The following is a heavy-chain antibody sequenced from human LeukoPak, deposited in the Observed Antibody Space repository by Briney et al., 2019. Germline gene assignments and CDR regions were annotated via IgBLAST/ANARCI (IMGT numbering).Heavy chain of an antibody. J-gene: IGHJ4*02. D-gene: IGHD2-8*01. Sequence: GESLRLSCAASGFTFSSYSMNWVRPAPGKGLEWVSYISSSGSTIYYADSVKGRFTISRDNAKNSLYLQLNSLRAEDTAVYYCAGRYCTSGVCSPFDYWGQGTLVTVSS. CDR2: ISSSGSTI. CDR3: AGRYCTSGVCSPFDY. CDR1: GFTFSSYS. V-gene: IGHV3-48*04.